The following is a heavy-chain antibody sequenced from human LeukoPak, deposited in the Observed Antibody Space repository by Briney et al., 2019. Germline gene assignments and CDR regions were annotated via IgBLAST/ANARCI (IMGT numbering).Heavy chain of an antibody. D-gene: IGHD1-26*01. V-gene: IGHV1-8*01. J-gene: IGHJ4*02. CDR3: ARRKKWELHADY. Sequence: ASVKVSCKASGYTFTSYDINWVRQATGQGLEWMGWMNPNSGNTGYAQKFQGRVTMTRNTSISTAYMELSSLRSEDTAVYYCARRKKWELHADYWGQGTLVTVSS. CDR1: GYTFTSYD. CDR2: MNPNSGNT.